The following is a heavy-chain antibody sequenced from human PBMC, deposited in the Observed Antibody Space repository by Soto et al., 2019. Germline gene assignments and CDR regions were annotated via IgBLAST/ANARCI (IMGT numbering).Heavy chain of an antibody. V-gene: IGHV3-23*01. CDR3: ENTPTTGYSSSWYHYYYYGMDV. Sequence: PGGSLRLSCAASGFTFSSYAMSWVRQAPGKGLEWVSAISGSGGSTYYADSVKGRFTISRDNSKNTLYLQMNSLRAEDTAVYYCENTPTTGYSSSWYHYYYYGMDVWGQGTTVTVSS. CDR2: ISGSGGST. CDR1: GFTFSSYA. D-gene: IGHD6-13*01. J-gene: IGHJ6*02.